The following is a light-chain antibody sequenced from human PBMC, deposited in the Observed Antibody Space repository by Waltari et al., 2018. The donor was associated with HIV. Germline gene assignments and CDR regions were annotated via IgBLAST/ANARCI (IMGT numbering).Light chain of an antibody. CDR3: VGWDGSLSGYV. CDR1: SSNIVNAN. Sequence: QSVLTHPPSASGTPGQPLTISLPGSSSNIVNANFYWYQQLPGMPPKLLIDKNYQRPSGVPDRFAGSKSGTSASLAISGLRSEDEADYYCVGWDGSLSGYVFGAGTKVTVL. J-gene: IGLJ1*01. CDR2: KNY. V-gene: IGLV1-47*01.